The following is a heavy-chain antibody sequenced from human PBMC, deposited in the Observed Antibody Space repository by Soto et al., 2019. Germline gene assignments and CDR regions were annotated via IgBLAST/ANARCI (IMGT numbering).Heavy chain of an antibody. CDR3: ARGRVTMIVVVPFDY. V-gene: IGHV3-11*01. D-gene: IGHD3-22*01. Sequence: PVGSLRLSCAASGFTFSDYYMSWIRQAPGKGLEWVSYISSSGSTIYYADSVKGRFTISRDNAKNSLYLQMNNLRAEDTAVYYCARGRVTMIVVVPFDYWGQGTLVTVSS. CDR1: GFTFSDYY. J-gene: IGHJ4*02. CDR2: ISSSGSTI.